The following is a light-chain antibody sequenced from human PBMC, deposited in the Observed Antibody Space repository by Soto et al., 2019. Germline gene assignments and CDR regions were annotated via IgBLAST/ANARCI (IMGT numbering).Light chain of an antibody. V-gene: IGKV1-5*03. CDR3: QQYSNQWT. J-gene: IGKJ1*01. CDR2: QAS. Sequence: IQMTQSPSTLSASVGDRVTITCRASQTISTWMAWYQQKPGKAPKLLIYQASYLESGVPSRFSGSGSGTKFTLTVGSLQPDDSATYYCQQYSNQWTFGQGTKVEIK. CDR1: QTISTW.